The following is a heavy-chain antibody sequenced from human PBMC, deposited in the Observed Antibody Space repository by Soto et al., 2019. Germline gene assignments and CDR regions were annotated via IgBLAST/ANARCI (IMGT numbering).Heavy chain of an antibody. CDR1: GFTFSSYA. CDR3: AKVDTAMLYEGSVYYYGMDV. J-gene: IGHJ6*02. D-gene: IGHD5-18*01. Sequence: QPGGSLRLSCAASGFTFSSYAMSWVRQAPGKGLEWVSAISGSGGSTYYADSVKGRFTISRDNSKNTLYLQMNSLRAEDTAVYYCAKVDTAMLYEGSVYYYGMDVWGQGTTVTVSS. V-gene: IGHV3-23*01. CDR2: ISGSGGST.